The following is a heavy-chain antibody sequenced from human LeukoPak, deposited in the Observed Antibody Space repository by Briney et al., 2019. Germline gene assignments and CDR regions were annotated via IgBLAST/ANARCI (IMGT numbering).Heavy chain of an antibody. V-gene: IGHV1-69*04. J-gene: IGHJ4*02. CDR1: GGTFSSYA. Sequence: GASVKVSCKASGGTFSSYAISWVRQAPGQGLEWMGRIIPILGIANYAQKFQGRVTITADKSTSTAYMELSSLRSEDTAVYYCARDHGPDYYDSSGYYSPFDYWGQGTLVTVSS. D-gene: IGHD3-22*01. CDR2: IIPILGIA. CDR3: ARDHGPDYYDSSGYYSPFDY.